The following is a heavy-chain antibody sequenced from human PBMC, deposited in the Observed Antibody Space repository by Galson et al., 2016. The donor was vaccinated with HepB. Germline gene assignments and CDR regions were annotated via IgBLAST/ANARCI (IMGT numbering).Heavy chain of an antibody. CDR1: GFTFRSFS. J-gene: IGHJ4*02. V-gene: IGHV3-48*02. Sequence: SLRLSCAASGFTFRSFSMNWVRQAPGKGLEWVSYISTGSGMLYYADSVKGRFTISRDDARNSLYLHMNSLRDDDTGVYYCAKGRTGFWGQGTLVTVSS. CDR2: ISTGSGML. CDR3: AKGRTGF.